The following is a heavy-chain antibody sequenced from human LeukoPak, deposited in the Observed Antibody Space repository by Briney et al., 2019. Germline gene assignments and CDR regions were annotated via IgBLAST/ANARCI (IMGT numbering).Heavy chain of an antibody. CDR3: AKGLGDTAMVKEVY. Sequence: GGSLRLSCAASGFTFSSYAMSWVRRAPGKGLEWVSAISGSGGSTYYADSVKGRFTISRDNSKNTLYLQMNSLRAEDTAVYYCAKGLGDTAMVKEVYWGQGTLVTVSS. CDR1: GFTFSSYA. D-gene: IGHD5-18*01. V-gene: IGHV3-23*01. CDR2: ISGSGGST. J-gene: IGHJ4*02.